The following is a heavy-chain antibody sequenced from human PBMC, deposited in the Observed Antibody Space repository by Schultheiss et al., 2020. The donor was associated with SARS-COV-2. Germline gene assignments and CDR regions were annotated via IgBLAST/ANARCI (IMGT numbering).Heavy chain of an antibody. CDR3: AHTRNGVPAGISSYYYMDV. V-gene: IGHV2-5*01. J-gene: IGHJ6*03. Sequence: SGPTLVKPTQTLTLTCTFSGFSLSTSGVNVGWIRQPPGKALEWLALIYWNDDQRYSPSLKSRLTITKDTSKNQVVLTMTNMDPVDTATYYCAHTRNGVPAGISSYYYMDVWGKGTTVTVSS. CDR2: IYWNDDQ. D-gene: IGHD2-2*01. CDR1: GFSLSTSGVN.